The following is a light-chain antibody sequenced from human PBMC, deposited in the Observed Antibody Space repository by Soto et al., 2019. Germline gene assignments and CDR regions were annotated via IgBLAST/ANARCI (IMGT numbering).Light chain of an antibody. Sequence: DIVMTQTPLSLSVTPGQPASISCKSSQSLLHSDGKTYLYWYLQKPGQPPQLLIYEVSNRFSGVPARFSGTGSETDFTLTISGLQSEDSAVYFCQQYNNWPFSFGQGTRLENK. J-gene: IGKJ5*01. CDR1: QSLLHSDGKTY. CDR3: QQYNNWPFS. V-gene: IGKV2D-29*01. CDR2: EVS.